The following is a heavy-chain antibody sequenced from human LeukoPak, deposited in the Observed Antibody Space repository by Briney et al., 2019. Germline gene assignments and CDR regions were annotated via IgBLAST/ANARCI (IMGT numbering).Heavy chain of an antibody. D-gene: IGHD1-26*01. V-gene: IGHV1-2*02. J-gene: IGHJ4*02. CDR2: INPNSGGT. Sequence: ASVKVSCKASGYTFTGYYMHWVRQAPGQGLEWMGWINPNSGGTNYAQKFQGRVTMTRDTSISTAYMELSRLRSDDTAVYYCARSAWELLNFYYFDYWGQGTLVTVSS. CDR3: ARSAWELLNFYYFDY. CDR1: GYTFTGYY.